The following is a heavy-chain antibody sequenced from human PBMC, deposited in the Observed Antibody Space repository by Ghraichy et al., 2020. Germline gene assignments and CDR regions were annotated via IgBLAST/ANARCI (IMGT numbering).Heavy chain of an antibody. J-gene: IGHJ5*02. D-gene: IGHD3-22*01. CDR3: ARLDYYERPRGWFDP. Sequence: SETLSLTCTVSGGSISSYYWSWIRQPPGKGLEWIGYIYYSGSTNYNPSLKSRVTISVDTSKNQFSLKLSSVTAADTAVYYCARLDYYERPRGWFDPWGQGTLVTVSS. CDR1: GGSISSYY. V-gene: IGHV4-59*01. CDR2: IYYSGST.